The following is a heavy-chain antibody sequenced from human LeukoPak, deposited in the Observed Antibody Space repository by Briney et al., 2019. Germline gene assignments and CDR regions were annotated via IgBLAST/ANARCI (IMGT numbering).Heavy chain of an antibody. J-gene: IGHJ4*02. Sequence: SETLSLTCAVSGVPFSNYYWSWVRQSPRQGLEWIGEINHSGYTNYSPSLKSRVTMSIDTSKNQFSLILTSVTAADAGVYYCTRAVAGHPDWGQGTLVTVSS. CDR2: INHSGYT. CDR3: TRAVAGHPD. CDR1: GVPFSNYY. D-gene: IGHD1-14*01. V-gene: IGHV4-34*01.